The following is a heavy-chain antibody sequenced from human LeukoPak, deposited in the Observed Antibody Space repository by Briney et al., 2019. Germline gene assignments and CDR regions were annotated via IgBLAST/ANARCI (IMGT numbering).Heavy chain of an antibody. CDR1: GYSFTSYW. Sequence: GESLKISCKGSGYSFTSYWIGWVRQMPGKGLEWMGIIFPGDSDTTYSPSFQGQVTISADKSINTAYLQWSSLKASDTATFYCAISESQTKFDYWGQGTLVTVSS. CDR2: IFPGDSDT. J-gene: IGHJ4*02. V-gene: IGHV5-51*01. D-gene: IGHD3-3*01. CDR3: AISESQTKFDY.